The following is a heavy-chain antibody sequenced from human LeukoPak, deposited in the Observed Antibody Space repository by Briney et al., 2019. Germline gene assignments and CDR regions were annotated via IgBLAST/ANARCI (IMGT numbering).Heavy chain of an antibody. V-gene: IGHV3-30*18. CDR2: ISYDGSNK. Sequence: GGSLRLSCAASGFTFSSYGMHWVRQAPGKGLEWVAVISYDGSNKYYADSVKGRFTISRDNSKNTLYLQMNSLRAEDMALYYCAKDISSDFWSVGAFDIWGQGTMVTVSS. D-gene: IGHD3-3*01. CDR3: AKDISSDFWSVGAFDI. J-gene: IGHJ3*02. CDR1: GFTFSSYG.